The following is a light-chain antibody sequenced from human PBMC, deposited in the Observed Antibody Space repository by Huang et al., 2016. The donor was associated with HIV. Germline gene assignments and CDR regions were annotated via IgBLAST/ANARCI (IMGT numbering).Light chain of an antibody. CDR1: QSISSF. CDR3: QQSYSAPYT. V-gene: IGKV1-39*01. CDR2: GAS. Sequence: DIQMTQSPSSLSASVGDRVTITCRASQSISSFLHWYHQKPGKAPKLLIYGASNLESGGPSRFSGSGSGTDFTLTISSLQPEDFATYYCQQSYSAPYTFGQGTKLEIK. J-gene: IGKJ2*01.